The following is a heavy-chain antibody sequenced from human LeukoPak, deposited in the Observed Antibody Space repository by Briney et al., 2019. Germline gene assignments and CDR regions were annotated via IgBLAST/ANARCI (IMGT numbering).Heavy chain of an antibody. Sequence: PGGSLRLSCAASGFTYSNYNMHWVRQAPGKGLEWVAVIWYDGSDKYYADSVTGRFTISRDNSKNTLQLQMNSLRAEDTAVYYCGRDSVSRYCDYWGQGIRVTVSS. CDR1: GFTYSNYN. CDR3: GRDSVSRYCDY. V-gene: IGHV3-33*08. D-gene: IGHD2-2*01. J-gene: IGHJ4*02. CDR2: IWYDGSDK.